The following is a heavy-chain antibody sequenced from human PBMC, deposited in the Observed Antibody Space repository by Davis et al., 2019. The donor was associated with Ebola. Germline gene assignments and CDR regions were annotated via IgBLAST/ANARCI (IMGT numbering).Heavy chain of an antibody. V-gene: IGHV1-18*01. CDR1: GYNFTTYG. J-gene: IGHJ4*02. CDR2: ISGYNGNT. CDR3: ARDLGPRGFDY. D-gene: IGHD3-16*01. Sequence: ASVKVSCKASGYNFTTYGISWVRQAPGQGLEWMGWISGYNGNTNYAQKFQGKVTMTTDTSTGTAYMELRRLRSDDTVVYYCARDLGPRGFDYWGQGTLVIVSS.